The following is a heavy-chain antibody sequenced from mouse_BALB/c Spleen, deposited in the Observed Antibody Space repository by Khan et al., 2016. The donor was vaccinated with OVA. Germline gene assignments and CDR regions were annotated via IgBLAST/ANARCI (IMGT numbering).Heavy chain of an antibody. CDR1: GFSLSRYS. V-gene: IGHV2-6-4*01. J-gene: IGHJ4*01. D-gene: IGHD2-12*01. CDR3: TRSYYSYYGYYAMDY. CDR2: IWGGGST. Sequence: QVQLKESGPGLVAPSQSLSITCTVSGFSLSRYSVNWVRQPPGKGLEWLGMIWGGGSTDYNSALKTRLIISKDKYKRKEALKKNSLQTDDTAMYYCTRSYYSYYGYYAMDYWGQGTSVTVSS.